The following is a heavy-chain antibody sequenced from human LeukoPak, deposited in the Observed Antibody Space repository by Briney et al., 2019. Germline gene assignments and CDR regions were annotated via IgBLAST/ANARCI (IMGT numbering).Heavy chain of an antibody. V-gene: IGHV3-23*01. Sequence: GGSLRLSCAASGFMFNTYSMSWVRQAPGKGPEWLSAISGSGGGIYYADSVKGRFTISRDNSKNTVFLQMNSLRAEDTAVYYCARLGQKWSLDYWGQGTLVTVSS. CDR2: ISGSGGGI. D-gene: IGHD2-8*01. J-gene: IGHJ4*02. CDR3: ARLGQKWSLDY. CDR1: GFMFNTYS.